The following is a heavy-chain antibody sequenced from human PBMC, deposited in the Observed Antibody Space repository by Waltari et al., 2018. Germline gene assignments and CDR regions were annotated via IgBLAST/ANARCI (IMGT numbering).Heavy chain of an antibody. D-gene: IGHD2-2*01. V-gene: IGHV3-30*18. CDR2: ISYEGIDD. CDR1: GFTSNAYI. Sequence: QMHLVESGGGVVQPGRSLRLPCAASGFTSNAYIMHWVGQAPGKALEWVACISYEGIDDDHADTVNGRFTISRDNAKYTLYLQRDSLRPDDTAVYYCAKGPRAVVIPTEGPWLDPWGRGTLVTVS. CDR3: AKGPRAVVIPTEGPWLDP. J-gene: IGHJ5*02.